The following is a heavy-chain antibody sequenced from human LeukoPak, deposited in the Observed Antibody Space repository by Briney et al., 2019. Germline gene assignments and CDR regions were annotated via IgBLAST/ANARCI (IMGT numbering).Heavy chain of an antibody. CDR3: ARVVVVVPAAIPPYAFDI. Sequence: SQTLSLTCTVSGGSISSGGYYWSWIRQPPGKGLEWIGYIYYSGSTNYNPSLKSRVTISVDTSKNQFSLKLSSVTAADTAVYYCARVVVVVPAAIPPYAFDIWGQGTMVTVSS. CDR2: IYYSGST. V-gene: IGHV4-61*08. J-gene: IGHJ3*02. D-gene: IGHD2-2*01. CDR1: GGSISSGGYY.